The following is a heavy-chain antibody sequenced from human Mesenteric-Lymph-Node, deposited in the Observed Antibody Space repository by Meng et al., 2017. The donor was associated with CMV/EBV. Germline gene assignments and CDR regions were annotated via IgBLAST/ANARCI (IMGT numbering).Heavy chain of an antibody. D-gene: IGHD6-6*01. Sequence: SLKISCAASGFTFDDYDMHWVRQAPGKGLEWVSGISWNSGSIGYADSVKGRFTISRDNTKNSLYLQMNSLRAEDTALYYCAKDMGYSSSSPDFDYWGQGTLVTVSS. CDR2: ISWNSGSI. CDR3: AKDMGYSSSSPDFDY. CDR1: GFTFDDYD. J-gene: IGHJ4*02. V-gene: IGHV3-9*01.